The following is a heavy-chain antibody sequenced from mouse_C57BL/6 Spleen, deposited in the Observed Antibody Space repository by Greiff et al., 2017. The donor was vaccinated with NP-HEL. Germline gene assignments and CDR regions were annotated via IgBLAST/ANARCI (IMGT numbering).Heavy chain of an antibody. CDR2: IYPGGGYT. CDR1: GYTFTNYW. Sequence: VQLQQSGAELVRPGTSVKMSCKASGYTFTNYWIGWAKQRPGHGLEWIGDIYPGGGYTNYNEKFKGKATLTADKSSSTAYMQFSSLTSEDSAIYYCARSVRGYAMDYWGQGTSVTVSS. D-gene: IGHD2-14*01. CDR3: ARSVRGYAMDY. V-gene: IGHV1-63*01. J-gene: IGHJ4*01.